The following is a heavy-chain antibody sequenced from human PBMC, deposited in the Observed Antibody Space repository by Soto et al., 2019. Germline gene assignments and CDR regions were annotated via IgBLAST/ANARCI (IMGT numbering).Heavy chain of an antibody. V-gene: IGHV1-69*06. CDR3: NRGSEYDFWSGYL. CDR1: GGTSTRYA. CDR2: IVPMFGTS. D-gene: IGHD3-3*01. J-gene: IGHJ4*02. Sequence: ERLVQSGAEVRKPGSSVKVSCKVTGGTSTRYAINWVRQAPGQGLEWMGGIVPMFGTSKYAQKFQGRVTITADTSTNIAYMELSSLRSEDTAVYYCNRGSEYDFWSGYLWGQGTLVSVSS.